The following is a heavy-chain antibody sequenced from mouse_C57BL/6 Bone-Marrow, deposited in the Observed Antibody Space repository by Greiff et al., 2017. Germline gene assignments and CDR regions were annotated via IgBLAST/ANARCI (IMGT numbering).Heavy chain of an antibody. V-gene: IGHV1-54*01. CDR1: GYAFTNYL. Sequence: VQLQQSGAELVRPGTSVKVSCKASGYAFTNYLIEWVKQRPGQGLEWIGVINPGSGGTKYNEKFKGKATLTADKSSSTAYMQLSSLTSEDSAVYFCAREVYYDYDEDAMDYWGQGTSVTVSS. J-gene: IGHJ4*01. D-gene: IGHD2-4*01. CDR3: AREVYYDYDEDAMDY. CDR2: INPGSGGT.